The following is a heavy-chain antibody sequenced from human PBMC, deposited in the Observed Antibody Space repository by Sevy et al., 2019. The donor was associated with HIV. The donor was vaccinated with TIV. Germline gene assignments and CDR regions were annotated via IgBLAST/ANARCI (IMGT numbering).Heavy chain of an antibody. Sequence: GGPRRLPCAASGFTFRRYVRIWAPQAPGRGREGVSVFRGEGSTTYYADSVKGRFTISRDNSKSTLYLQMNSLRAEDTAVYYCATRSLNSGPYFDPWGQGTLVTVSS. CDR3: ATRSLNSGPYFDP. V-gene: IGHV3-23*01. D-gene: IGHD1-1*01. CDR1: GFTFRRYV. J-gene: IGHJ4*02. CDR2: FRGEGSTT.